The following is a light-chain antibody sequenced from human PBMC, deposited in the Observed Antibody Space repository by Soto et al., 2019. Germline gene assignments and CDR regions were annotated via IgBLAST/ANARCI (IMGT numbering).Light chain of an antibody. Sequence: EIMMTQSPGTLSASPGERATLSCRASQSVSSNLAWYQQKPGQAPRLLIYAVSTRATGIPARFSGSGSGTEFTLNISSLQSEDFAVYYCQQYNKWPLTFGKGTKVEIK. V-gene: IGKV3-15*01. CDR1: QSVSSN. CDR2: AVS. CDR3: QQYNKWPLT. J-gene: IGKJ1*01.